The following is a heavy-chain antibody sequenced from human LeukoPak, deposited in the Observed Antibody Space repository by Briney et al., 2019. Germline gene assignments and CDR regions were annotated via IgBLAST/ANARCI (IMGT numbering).Heavy chain of an antibody. D-gene: IGHD3-22*01. Sequence: GGSLRLSCAASGFTFSSYSMNWVRQAPGKGLEWVSCISSSSSYIYYADSVKGRFTISRDNAKNSLYLQMNSLRAEDTAVYYCARNYYYDSSALSAGDYWGQGTLVTVSS. J-gene: IGHJ4*02. V-gene: IGHV3-21*01. CDR1: GFTFSSYS. CDR3: ARNYYYDSSALSAGDY. CDR2: ISSSSSYI.